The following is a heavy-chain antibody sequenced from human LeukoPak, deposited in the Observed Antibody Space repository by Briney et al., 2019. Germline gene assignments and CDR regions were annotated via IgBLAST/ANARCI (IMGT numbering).Heavy chain of an antibody. D-gene: IGHD1-20*01. CDR2: INPDSGGT. CDR1: GYTFTGYY. Sequence: ASVKVSCKASGYTFTGYYMHWVRQAPGQGLEWMGWINPDSGGTNYAQKFQGRVTMTRDTSISTAYMELSRLRSDDTAVYYCAREALTGTTTIWLRPWGQGTLVTVSS. V-gene: IGHV1-2*02. CDR3: AREALTGTTTIWLRP. J-gene: IGHJ5*02.